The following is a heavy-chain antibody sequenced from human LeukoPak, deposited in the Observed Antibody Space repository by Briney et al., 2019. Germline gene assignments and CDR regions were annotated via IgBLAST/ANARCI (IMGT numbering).Heavy chain of an antibody. CDR3: VRDGEGVAISVNYWFDP. V-gene: IGHV1-8*01. J-gene: IGHJ5*02. D-gene: IGHD3-10*01. CDR1: GFTFTSYD. Sequence: ASVKVSCKASGFTFTSYDINWVRQASGQGLEWVDWMNPNNGNTGYAQKFQGRVTMTRDTSISTAYMELRDLRSEDTAVYYCVRDGEGVAISVNYWFDPWGQGTLVTVSS. CDR2: MNPNNGNT.